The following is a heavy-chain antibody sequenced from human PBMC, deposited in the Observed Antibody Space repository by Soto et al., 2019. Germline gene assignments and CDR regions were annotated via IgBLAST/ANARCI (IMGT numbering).Heavy chain of an antibody. CDR3: ARDLAYGSGSYYDY. CDR1: GFTFSSYS. CDR2: ISSSGSYM. J-gene: IGHJ4*02. D-gene: IGHD3-10*01. Sequence: GSLRLSCAASGFTFSSYSMHWVRQAPGKGLEWVSSISSSGSYMYYVDSVKGRFTISRDNAKNSLYLQMNSLRAEDTAVYYCARDLAYGSGSYYDYWGQGTLVTVSS. V-gene: IGHV3-21*01.